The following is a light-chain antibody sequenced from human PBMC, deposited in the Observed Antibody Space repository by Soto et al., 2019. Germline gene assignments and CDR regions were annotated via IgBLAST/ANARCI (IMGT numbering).Light chain of an antibody. V-gene: IGKV1-5*03. CDR2: KAS. J-gene: IGKJ1*01. CDR3: QQYNSYSRT. CDR1: QSISSW. Sequence: DIQMTQSPSTLSASVGDRVTITCRASQSISSWLAWYQQKPGKAPKLLIYKASSLESGVPSRFSGSGSGTEFTLTISSLQPDDFATYYFQQYNSYSRTFGPGTKGEIK.